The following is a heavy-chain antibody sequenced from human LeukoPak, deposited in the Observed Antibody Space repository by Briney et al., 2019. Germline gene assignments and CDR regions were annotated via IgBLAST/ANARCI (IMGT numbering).Heavy chain of an antibody. J-gene: IGHJ4*02. D-gene: IGHD4-17*01. CDR2: INHSGST. Sequence: SETLSLTCAVYGGSFSDYYWSWIRQPPGKGLEWIGEINHSGSTNYNPSLKSRVTISVDTSKNQFSLKLSSVTAADTAVHYCARGRGVTTGFDYWGQGTLATVSS. CDR3: ARGRGVTTGFDY. CDR1: GGSFSDYY. V-gene: IGHV4-34*01.